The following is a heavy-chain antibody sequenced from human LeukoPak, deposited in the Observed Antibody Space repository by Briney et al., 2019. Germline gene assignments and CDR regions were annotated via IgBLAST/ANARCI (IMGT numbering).Heavy chain of an antibody. Sequence: ASVKVSCKASGCTFTSYGISWVRQAPGQGLEWMGWISAYNGNTNYAQKLQGRVTMTTDTSTSTAYMELRSLRSDDTAVYYCARVPLGYCSSTSCPRGDWFDPWGQGTLVTVSS. CDR2: ISAYNGNT. CDR1: GCTFTSYG. CDR3: ARVPLGYCSSTSCPRGDWFDP. V-gene: IGHV1-18*01. D-gene: IGHD2-2*01. J-gene: IGHJ5*02.